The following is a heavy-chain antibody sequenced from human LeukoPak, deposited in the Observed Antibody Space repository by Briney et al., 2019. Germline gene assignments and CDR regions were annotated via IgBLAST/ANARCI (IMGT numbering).Heavy chain of an antibody. D-gene: IGHD5-18*01. Sequence: ASVKLSCKASGYIFTSYAMNWVRQAPGQGLEWMGWINTNTGNPTYAQGFTGRFVFSLDTSVSTAYLQISSLKAEDTAVYYCARGPYSYGFPYWYFDLWGRGTLVTVSS. J-gene: IGHJ2*01. CDR3: ARGPYSYGFPYWYFDL. CDR2: INTNTGNP. CDR1: GYIFTSYA. V-gene: IGHV7-4-1*02.